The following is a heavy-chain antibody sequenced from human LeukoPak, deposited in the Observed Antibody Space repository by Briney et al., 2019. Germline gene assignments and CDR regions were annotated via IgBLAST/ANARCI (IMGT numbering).Heavy chain of an antibody. Sequence: ASVKVSCKASEYTFTSYAMQWVRQAPGQRLEWMGWINAGNGNTKYSQKFQGRVTITRDTSASTAYMELSSLRSEDTAVYYCARVPIRITIFGVVSDYWGQGTLVTVSS. V-gene: IGHV1-3*01. D-gene: IGHD3-3*01. CDR3: ARVPIRITIFGVVSDY. J-gene: IGHJ4*02. CDR2: INAGNGNT. CDR1: EYTFTSYA.